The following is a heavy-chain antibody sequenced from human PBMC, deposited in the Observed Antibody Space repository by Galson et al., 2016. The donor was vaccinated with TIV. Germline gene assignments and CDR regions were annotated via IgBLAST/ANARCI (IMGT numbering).Heavy chain of an antibody. D-gene: IGHD3-22*01. CDR1: GYTFTSYD. CDR2: INPHSGRT. J-gene: IGHJ3*02. Sequence: SVKVSCKASGYTFTSYDINWLRQAPGQGPEWMGWINPHSGRTGYAQKFQGRIIMTRDISISTAYMELRSLRSEDTAVYYCARWSSSSYHVLICFAVDIWGQGTTVTVSS. V-gene: IGHV1-8*01. CDR3: ARWSSSSYHVLICFAVDI.